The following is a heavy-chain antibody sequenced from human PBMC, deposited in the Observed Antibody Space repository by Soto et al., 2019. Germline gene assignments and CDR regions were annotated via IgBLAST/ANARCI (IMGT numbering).Heavy chain of an antibody. CDR1: GGTFSSYA. J-gene: IGHJ4*02. V-gene: IGHV1-69*05. CDR3: AREYCSGGSCYGVDY. CDR2: IIPIFGTA. D-gene: IGHD2-15*01. Sequence: SVKVSCKASGGTFSSYAISWVRQAPGQGLEWMGGIIPIFGTANYAQKFQGRVTITTDTSTSTAYMELRSLRSDDTAVYHCAREYCSGGSCYGVDYWGPGTLVTVSS.